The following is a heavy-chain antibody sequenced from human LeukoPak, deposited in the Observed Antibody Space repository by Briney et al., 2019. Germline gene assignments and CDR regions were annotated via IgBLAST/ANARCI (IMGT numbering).Heavy chain of an antibody. J-gene: IGHJ4*02. Sequence: ASVKVSCKASGFTVTGYYMHWVRQAPGQGLEWMGWINPNSGATNYAQKFQGRVTMTRDTSISTVYMELSRLRSDDTAVYYCTRGGPEGSGYSYGSHDYWGQGTLVTVSS. D-gene: IGHD5-18*01. CDR2: INPNSGAT. V-gene: IGHV1-2*02. CDR3: TRGGPEGSGYSYGSHDY. CDR1: GFTVTGYY.